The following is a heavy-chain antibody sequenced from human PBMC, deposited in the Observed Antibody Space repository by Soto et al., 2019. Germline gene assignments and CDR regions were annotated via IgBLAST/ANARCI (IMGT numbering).Heavy chain of an antibody. V-gene: IGHV4-61*01. CDR2: IYYSGRT. J-gene: IGHJ5*02. CDR3: ARDKIAAAGTIGVNWFDP. Sequence: SETLSLTCTVSGGSVSSGSYYWSWIRQPPGKGLEWIGYIYYSGRTNYNPSLKSRVTISVDTSKNQFSLKLSSVTAADTAVYYCARDKIAAAGTIGVNWFDPWGQGTLVTVSS. CDR1: GGSVSSGSYY. D-gene: IGHD6-13*01.